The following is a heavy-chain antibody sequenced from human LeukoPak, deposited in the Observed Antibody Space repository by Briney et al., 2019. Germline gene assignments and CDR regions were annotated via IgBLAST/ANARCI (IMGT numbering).Heavy chain of an antibody. CDR2: IYSDNT. D-gene: IGHD4/OR15-4a*01. CDR3: ARRAGAYSHPYDY. Sequence: GGSLRLSCTVSGFTVSSNSMSWVRQAPGKGLEWVSFIYSDNTHYSDSVKGRVTISRDNSKNTLYLQMNSLRAEDTAVYYCARRAGAYSHPYDYWGQGTLVTVSS. J-gene: IGHJ4*02. V-gene: IGHV3-53*01. CDR1: GFTVSSNS.